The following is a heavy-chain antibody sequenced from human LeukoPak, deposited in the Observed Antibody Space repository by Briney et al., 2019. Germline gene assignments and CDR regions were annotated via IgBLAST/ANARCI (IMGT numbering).Heavy chain of an antibody. CDR1: GYTFTSYG. Sequence: GASVKVSCKASGYTFTSYGINWVRQAPGQGLEWMGWISVYNGNTLYAQRLQGRVTMTTDTSTSTAYMDLRSLRSDDTAVYYCARALDTPTHDYWGQGTLVTVSS. CDR3: ARALDTPTHDY. CDR2: ISVYNGNT. J-gene: IGHJ4*02. V-gene: IGHV1-18*01. D-gene: IGHD5-18*01.